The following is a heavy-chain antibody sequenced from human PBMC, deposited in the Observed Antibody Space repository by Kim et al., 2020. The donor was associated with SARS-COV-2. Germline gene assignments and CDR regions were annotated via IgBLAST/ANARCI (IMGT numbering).Heavy chain of an antibody. CDR3: SGVVAKEDFDF. Sequence: TNYTPSLKSRLTKSVDTSKTQFSLKLSSVTAADTAVYYWSGVVAKEDFDFWGQGTLVTVSS. V-gene: IGHV4-34*01. J-gene: IGHJ4*02. D-gene: IGHD2-15*01. CDR2: T.